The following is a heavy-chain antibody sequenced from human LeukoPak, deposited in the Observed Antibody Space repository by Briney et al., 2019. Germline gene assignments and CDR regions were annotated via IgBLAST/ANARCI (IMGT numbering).Heavy chain of an antibody. CDR3: ARIPLWSGEAGFDY. J-gene: IGHJ4*02. D-gene: IGHD3-10*01. V-gene: IGHV4-39*01. CDR1: GGSISSSSYY. CDR2: IYYSGST. Sequence: SETLSLTCTVSGGSISSSSYYWGWTRQPPGKGLEWIGSIYYSGSTYYNPSLKSRVSISVDTSKNQFSLRLNSVTAADTAVYYCARIPLWSGEAGFDYWGQGTLVTVSS.